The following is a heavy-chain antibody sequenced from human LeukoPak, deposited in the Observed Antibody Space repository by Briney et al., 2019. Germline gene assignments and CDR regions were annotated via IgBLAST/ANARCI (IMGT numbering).Heavy chain of an antibody. J-gene: IGHJ3*02. D-gene: IGHD5-24*01. Sequence: SETLSLTCTVSGXSISSGDYYWRWIRQPPGEGVVWIGYIYYSGSTYYNPPLKTRDTISVYTPQTLFALNQSSVTGADSSVSSCARAEITPHDFDIWGQGTMVTVAS. V-gene: IGHV4-30-4*01. CDR2: IYYSGST. CDR1: GXSISSGDYY. CDR3: ARAEITPHDFDI.